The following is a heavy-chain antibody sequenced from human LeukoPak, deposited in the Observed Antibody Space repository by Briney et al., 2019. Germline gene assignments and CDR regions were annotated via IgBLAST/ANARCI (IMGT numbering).Heavy chain of an antibody. D-gene: IGHD6-19*01. CDR2: IYYSGST. Sequence: SQTLSLTCTVSGGSISSYYWSWIRQPPGKGLEWIGYIYYSGSTNYNPSLKSRVTISVDTSKNQFSLKLSSVTAADTAVYYCAARTMYSSGWYFQHWGQGTLVTVSS. J-gene: IGHJ1*01. CDR3: AARTMYSSGWYFQH. CDR1: GGSISSYY. V-gene: IGHV4-59*01.